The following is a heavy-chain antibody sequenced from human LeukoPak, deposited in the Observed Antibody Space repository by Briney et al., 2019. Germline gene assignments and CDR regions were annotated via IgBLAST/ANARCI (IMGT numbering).Heavy chain of an antibody. Sequence: GGSLRLSCAASGFTFSSYGMHWVRQAPGKGLEWVAVISYDGSNKYYADSVKGRFTISRDNSKNTLYLQMNSLRAEDTAVYFCARKHFDLWGRGTLVTVSS. CDR1: GFTFSSYG. CDR2: ISYDGSNK. J-gene: IGHJ2*01. V-gene: IGHV3-30*03. CDR3: ARKHFDL.